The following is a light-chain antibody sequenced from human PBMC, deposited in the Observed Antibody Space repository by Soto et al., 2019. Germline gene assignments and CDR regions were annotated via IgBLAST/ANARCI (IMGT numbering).Light chain of an antibody. Sequence: QSVLTQPPSVSAAPGQKVAISCSGSSSNIGGNSVSWYQQLPGTAPKLLIYDDNKRPSGIPDRFSGSKSGTSATLGITGFQTGDEADYYCGSWDSSLSADVFGTGTKATVL. J-gene: IGLJ1*01. CDR2: DDN. V-gene: IGLV1-51*01. CDR3: GSWDSSLSADV. CDR1: SSNIGGNS.